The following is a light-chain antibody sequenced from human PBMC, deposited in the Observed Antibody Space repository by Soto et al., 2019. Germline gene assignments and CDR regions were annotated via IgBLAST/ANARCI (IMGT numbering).Light chain of an antibody. J-gene: IGKJ3*01. Sequence: EIVLTQSPGTLSLSPGEGATLSCRASQTIRNTYLAWYQQKPGQAPRLLIYGASSRATAIPDRFSGSGAGTDFTLTISGLEPEDFAVYYCQSYGRTVFTFGPGTKVDIK. CDR1: QTIRNTY. CDR2: GAS. CDR3: QSYGRTVFT. V-gene: IGKV3-20*01.